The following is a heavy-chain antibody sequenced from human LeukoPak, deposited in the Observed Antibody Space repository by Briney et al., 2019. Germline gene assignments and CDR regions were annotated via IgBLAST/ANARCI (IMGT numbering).Heavy chain of an antibody. V-gene: IGHV4-34*01. D-gene: IGHD2-15*01. CDR3: ARASSDHYYYGMDV. CDR2: INHSGST. Sequence: SETLSLTCAVYGGPFSGYYWSWICQPPGKGLEWIGEINHSGSTNYNPSLKSRVTISVDTSKNQFSLKLSSVTAADTAVYYCARASSDHYYYGMDVWGQGTTVTVSS. J-gene: IGHJ6*02. CDR1: GGPFSGYY.